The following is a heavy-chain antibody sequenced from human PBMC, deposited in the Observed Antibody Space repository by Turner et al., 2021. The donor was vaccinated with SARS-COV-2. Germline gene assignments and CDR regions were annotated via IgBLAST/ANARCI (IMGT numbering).Heavy chain of an antibody. D-gene: IGHD6-19*01. CDR2: IWYDGSNK. V-gene: IGHV3-33*01. CDR1: GFTFSSYG. Sequence: QVQLVESGGGVVQPGRSLRLSCAASGFTFSSYGMLWVRQAPGKGLEWVAVIWYDGSNKYYADSVKGRFTISRDNSKNTLYLQMNSLRAEDTAVYYWARAVAAEWYLDYWGQGTLVTVSS. CDR3: ARAVAAEWYLDY. J-gene: IGHJ4*02.